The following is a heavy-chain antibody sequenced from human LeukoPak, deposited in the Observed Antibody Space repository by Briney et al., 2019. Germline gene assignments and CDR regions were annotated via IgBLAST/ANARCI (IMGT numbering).Heavy chain of an antibody. Sequence: SETLSLTCTVSGGSINSSSYYWGWIRQPPGKGLEWIGNIYYSGSTYYNPSLKSRVTISVDTSKSQFSLKLSSVTAADTAVYYCARYHGLGGDYYYYDSSGYFDYWGQGTLVTVSS. J-gene: IGHJ4*02. CDR1: GGSINSSSYY. CDR3: ARYHGLGGDYYYYDSSGYFDY. CDR2: IYYSGST. V-gene: IGHV4-39*01. D-gene: IGHD3-22*01.